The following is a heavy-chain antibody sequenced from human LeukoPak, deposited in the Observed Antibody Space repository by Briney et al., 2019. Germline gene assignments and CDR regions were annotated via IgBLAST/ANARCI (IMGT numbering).Heavy chain of an antibody. CDR3: AGDQYCSSTSCYTGYAFDI. CDR2: ISSSSSTI. D-gene: IGHD2-2*02. J-gene: IGHJ3*02. CDR1: GFTFSSYS. V-gene: IGHV3-48*04. Sequence: PGGSLRLSCAASGFTFSSYSMNWVRQAPGKGLEWVSYISSSSSTIYYADSVKGRFTISRDNAKNSLYLQMNSLRAEDTAVYYCAGDQYCSSTSCYTGYAFDIWGQGTMVTVSS.